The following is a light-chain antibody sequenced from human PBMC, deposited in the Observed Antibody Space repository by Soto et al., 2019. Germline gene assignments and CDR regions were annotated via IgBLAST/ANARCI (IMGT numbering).Light chain of an antibody. CDR1: NSDVGNYNH. J-gene: IGLJ3*02. CDR2: EVS. Sequence: QSALTQPASVSGSPGQSITISCTGTNSDVGNYNHVSWYQQPPGKAPKLIIYEVSERPSGVSDRFSGSKSGNTASLTISGLQAEDEADYYCCSFARTSTGVFGGGTKLTVL. V-gene: IGLV2-23*02. CDR3: CSFARTSTGV.